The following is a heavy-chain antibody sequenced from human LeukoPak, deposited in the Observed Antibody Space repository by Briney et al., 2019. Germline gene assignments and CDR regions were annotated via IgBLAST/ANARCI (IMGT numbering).Heavy chain of an antibody. CDR1: IGSIEKYY. Sequence: SETLSLTCPVIIGSIEKYYWSWIRQPPGKGLEWIGYISYSGTTKYNPSLKSRVTMSVDTSKHQFSLHLSSVTAADTAIYYCARDSYNYGSGSLDYWGRGTLVTVFS. CDR3: ARDSYNYGSGSLDY. J-gene: IGHJ4*02. CDR2: ISYSGTT. V-gene: IGHV4-59*01. D-gene: IGHD5-18*01.